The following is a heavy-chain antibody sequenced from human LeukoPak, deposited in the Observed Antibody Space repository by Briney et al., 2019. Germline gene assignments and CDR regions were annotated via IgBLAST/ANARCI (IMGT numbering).Heavy chain of an antibody. J-gene: IGHJ3*02. Sequence: PSQTLSLTCTVSGGSISSGGYYWSWIRQHPGKGLEWIGYIYHSGSTYYNPSLKSRVTISVDTSKNQFSLKLSSVTAADTAVYYCARSSGPIPHAFDIWGQGTMVTVSS. CDR2: IYHSGST. CDR3: ARSSGPIPHAFDI. CDR1: GGSISSGGYY. D-gene: IGHD3-22*01. V-gene: IGHV4-31*03.